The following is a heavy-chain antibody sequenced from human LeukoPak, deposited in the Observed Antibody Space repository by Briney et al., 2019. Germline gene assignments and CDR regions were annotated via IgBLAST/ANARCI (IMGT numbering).Heavy chain of an antibody. J-gene: IGHJ4*02. CDR1: GGSISSSSSY. D-gene: IGHD5-24*01. CDR2: VYYSGTT. CDR3: ARQSRMATGWVDY. V-gene: IGHV4-39*01. Sequence: SETLSLTCTVSGGSISSSSSYWGWIRQSPGKGQEWIGSVYYSGTTYYNPPLKSRVTISVDTSKNQFSLKLSSVTAADMAVYYCARQSRMATGWVDYWGQGTLVTVS.